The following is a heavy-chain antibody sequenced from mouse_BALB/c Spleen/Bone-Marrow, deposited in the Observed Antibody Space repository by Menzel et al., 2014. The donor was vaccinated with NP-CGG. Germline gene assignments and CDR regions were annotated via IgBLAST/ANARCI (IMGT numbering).Heavy chain of an antibody. J-gene: IGHJ2*01. V-gene: IGHV5-9-3*01. CDR3: ARQDRVYYFDY. CDR1: GFTFTSYA. Sequence: VQLKESGGGLVKPGGSLKLSCTASGFTFTSYAMSWVRQTPEKRLEWVATISSAGIHTYYVDTVKGRFTISRDNAKNTLFLHMSSLRSEDTAMYYCARQDRVYYFDYCGQGTTLTGSS. CDR2: ISSAGIHT.